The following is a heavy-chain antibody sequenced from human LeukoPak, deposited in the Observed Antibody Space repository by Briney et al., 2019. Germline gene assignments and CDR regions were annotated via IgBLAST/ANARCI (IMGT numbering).Heavy chain of an antibody. D-gene: IGHD5-12*01. CDR3: ARDVQVATIYPLDY. CDR1: GFTFSN. V-gene: IGHV3-21*01. CDR2: ISSSSSYI. J-gene: IGHJ4*02. Sequence: PGGSLRLSCAASGFTFSNMNWVRQAPGKGLEWVSSISSSSSYIYYADSVKGRFTISRDNAKNSLYLQMNSLRAEDTAVYYCARDVQVATIYPLDYWGQGTLVTVSS.